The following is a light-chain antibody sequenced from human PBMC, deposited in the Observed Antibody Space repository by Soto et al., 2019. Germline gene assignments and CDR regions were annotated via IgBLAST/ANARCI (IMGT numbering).Light chain of an antibody. Sequence: QLVLTQSPSASASLGASVKLTCTLSSGHSSYAIAWYQQQPEKGPRYLKKLNSDGSHSKGDGIPDRFSGSSSGAERYLTISSLQSEDEADYYCQTWGTGYWVFGGGTKLTVL. CDR2: LNSDGSH. CDR3: QTWGTGYWV. J-gene: IGLJ3*02. CDR1: SGHSSYA. V-gene: IGLV4-69*01.